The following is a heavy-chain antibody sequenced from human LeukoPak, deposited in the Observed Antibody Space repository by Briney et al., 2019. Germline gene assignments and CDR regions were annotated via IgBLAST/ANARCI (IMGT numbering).Heavy chain of an antibody. Sequence: SETLSLTCTVSGDSISGDNHYWGWIRQPPGKGLEWIGNIYYSGSTHYNPSLKSRVIISIDTSNILFSLKLSSVTAADTAIYYCARRYAHRSRWFDPWGQGTLVTVSS. V-gene: IGHV4-39*02. J-gene: IGHJ5*02. CDR1: GDSISGDNHY. D-gene: IGHD3-16*01. CDR2: IYYSGST. CDR3: ARRYAHRSRWFDP.